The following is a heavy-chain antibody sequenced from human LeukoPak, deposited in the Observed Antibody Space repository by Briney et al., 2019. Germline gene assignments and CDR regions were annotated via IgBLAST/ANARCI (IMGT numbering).Heavy chain of an antibody. D-gene: IGHD6-13*01. CDR3: ARVHSSSWTNWIDP. V-gene: IGHV3-64*01. Sequence: GGSLRLSCAASGFTFSSYAMHWVRQAPGKGLEYVSAISSNGGSTYYANSVKGRFTISRDNSKNTLYLQMGSLRAEDMAVYYCARVHSSSWTNWIDPWGQGTLVTVSS. J-gene: IGHJ5*02. CDR2: ISSNGGST. CDR1: GFTFSSYA.